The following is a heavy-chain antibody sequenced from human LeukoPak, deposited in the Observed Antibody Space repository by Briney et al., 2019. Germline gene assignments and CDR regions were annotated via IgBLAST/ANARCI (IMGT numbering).Heavy chain of an antibody. Sequence: GSLRLSCAASGFTFSSYGMHWVRQAPGKGLEWVAVIWYDGSNKYYADSVKGRFTISRDNSKNTLYLQMNSLRAEDTAVYYCAKGGYSYDLYYYYGMDVWGQGTTVTVSS. CDR2: IWYDGSNK. V-gene: IGHV3-33*06. J-gene: IGHJ6*02. CDR3: AKGGYSYDLYYYYGMDV. CDR1: GFTFSSYG. D-gene: IGHD5-18*01.